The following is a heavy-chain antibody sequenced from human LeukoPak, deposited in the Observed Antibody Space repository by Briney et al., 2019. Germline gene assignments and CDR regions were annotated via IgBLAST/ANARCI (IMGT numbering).Heavy chain of an antibody. D-gene: IGHD1-26*01. CDR3: ASTIVGAAFDY. V-gene: IGHV3-74*01. CDR2: IDGDGSST. J-gene: IGHJ4*02. CDR1: GFTFSNYW. Sequence: GGSLRLSCAASGFTFSNYWMHWVRQAPGKGLVWVSRIDGDGSSTSYADSVKGRFTISRDNAKNTLYLQMTSLRAEDTAVYYCASTIVGAAFDYWGQGTLVTVSS.